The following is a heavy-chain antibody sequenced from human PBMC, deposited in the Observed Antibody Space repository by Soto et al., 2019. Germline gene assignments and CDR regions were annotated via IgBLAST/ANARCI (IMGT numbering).Heavy chain of an antibody. CDR3: ARDLGYYDSSGYFDY. CDR1: GFTFSDYY. CDR2: ISSSDSII. V-gene: IGHV3-11*01. Sequence: GGSLRLSCAASGFTFSDYYMSWIRRAPGKGLEWVSYISSSDSIIYYSDSVKGRFIISRDNAKNSLYLQMNSLRAEDTAVYYCARDLGYYDSSGYFDYWGQGTLVTVSS. D-gene: IGHD3-22*01. J-gene: IGHJ4*02.